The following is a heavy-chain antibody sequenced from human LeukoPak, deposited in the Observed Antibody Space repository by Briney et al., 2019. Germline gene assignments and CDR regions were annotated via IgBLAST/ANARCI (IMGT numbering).Heavy chain of an antibody. CDR1: GYSFTSYY. CDR3: AIPRDGTTSYYWYFDL. Sequence: GASVKVSCKASGYSFTSYYMHWVRQAPGQGLEWMGIINPSGGSTRSAQKLQGRVTMTRDMSTSTVYMELSSLTSEDTAVYYCAIPRDGTTSYYWYFDLWGRGTLVTVSS. CDR2: INPSGGST. J-gene: IGHJ2*01. V-gene: IGHV1-46*01. D-gene: IGHD4-17*01.